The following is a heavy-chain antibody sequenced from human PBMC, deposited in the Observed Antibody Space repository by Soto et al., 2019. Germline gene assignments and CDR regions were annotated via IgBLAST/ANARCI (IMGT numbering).Heavy chain of an antibody. D-gene: IGHD5-18*01. CDR3: ARDGNSYGYSY. CDR1: GGSISSGGYY. V-gene: IGHV4-31*03. CDR2: IYYSGST. J-gene: IGHJ4*02. Sequence: SETLSLTCTVSGGSISSGGYYWSWIRRHPGKGLEWIGYIYYSGSTCYNPSLRSRVTISVDTSKNQFSLKLGSVTAAATAVYYCARDGNSYGYSYWGQGTLVTVSS.